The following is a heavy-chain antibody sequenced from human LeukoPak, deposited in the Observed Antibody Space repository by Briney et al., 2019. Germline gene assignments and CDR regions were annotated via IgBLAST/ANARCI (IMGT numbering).Heavy chain of an antibody. CDR2: SRNKGNSDTT. D-gene: IGHD1-26*01. Sequence: GGSLRLSCAGSGFTFSDHYIDWVCQAPGKGPEWVGRSRNKGNSDTTEYAASVKGRFSISRDDSKNLQFLQMNSLRTEDAAVYHCAKGYSGLLIYALDVWGQGTGVTVSS. V-gene: IGHV3-72*01. CDR1: GFTFSDHY. CDR3: AKGYSGLLIYALDV. J-gene: IGHJ3*01.